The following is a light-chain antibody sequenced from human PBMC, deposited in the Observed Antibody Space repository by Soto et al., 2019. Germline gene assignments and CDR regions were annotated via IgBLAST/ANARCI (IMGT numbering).Light chain of an antibody. CDR3: QQRTNWVT. Sequence: IVLTQSPATLSLSPGERATLSCRASQSISRYLAWYQQKPGQAPRLLIFDASNRATGIPARFSGSGSGTDFTLTISSLESEDFAVYYCQQRTNWVTFGQGTRLAMK. CDR1: QSISRY. J-gene: IGKJ5*01. CDR2: DAS. V-gene: IGKV3-11*01.